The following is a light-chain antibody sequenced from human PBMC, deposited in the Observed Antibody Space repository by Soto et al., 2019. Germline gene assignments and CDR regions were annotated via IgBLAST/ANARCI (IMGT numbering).Light chain of an antibody. CDR1: QRVDTTF. V-gene: IGKV3-20*01. Sequence: EIVLTQSPGSLSLSPGQRATLSCRASQRVDTTFFAWYQKKPGQAPRLLIYGASKRATGIPDRFSGSGSGTDFTLIIRRLEPEDFEVSYGQQYMSSVTFGQGTKVELK. J-gene: IGKJ1*01. CDR3: QQYMSSVT. CDR2: GAS.